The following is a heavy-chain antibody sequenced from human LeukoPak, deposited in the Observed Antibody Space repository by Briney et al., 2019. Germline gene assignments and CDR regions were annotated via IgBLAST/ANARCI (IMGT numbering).Heavy chain of an antibody. J-gene: IGHJ3*02. CDR2: TYYRSKWYN. CDR1: GDSVSSNSAA. CDR3: ARDLFYYGSGSYQDAFDI. D-gene: IGHD3-10*01. Sequence: SQTLSLTCAISGDSVSSNSAAWNWIRQSPSRGLEWLGRTYYRSKWYNDYAVSVKSRITINPDTSKNQFSLQLNSVTPEDTAVYYCARDLFYYGSGSYQDAFDIWGQGTMVTVSS. V-gene: IGHV6-1*01.